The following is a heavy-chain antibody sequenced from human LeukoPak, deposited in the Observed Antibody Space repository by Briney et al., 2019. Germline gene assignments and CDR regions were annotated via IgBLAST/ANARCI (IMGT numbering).Heavy chain of an antibody. CDR3: ARSRSDYGDYVY. CDR1: GGSISSSNW. Sequence: PSETLSLTCAVSGGSISSSNWWSWVRQPPGKGLEWIGEIYHSGSTNYNPSLESRVTISVDKSKNQFSLKLSSVTAADTAVYYCARSRSDYGDYVYWGQGTLVTVSS. V-gene: IGHV4-4*02. D-gene: IGHD4-17*01. CDR2: IYHSGST. J-gene: IGHJ4*02.